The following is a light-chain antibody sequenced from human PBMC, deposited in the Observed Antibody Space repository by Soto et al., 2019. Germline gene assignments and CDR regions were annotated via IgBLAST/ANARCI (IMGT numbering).Light chain of an antibody. J-gene: IGKJ5*01. V-gene: IGKV3-20*01. CDR3: QLYSRSPRQIT. CDR1: QSVSIH. Sequence: ETVMTQSPGTLSVSLGERATLSCRASQSVSIHLAWYQQKPGQAHRLLIYDTSTRATGIPDRFSGSGSGTDCTLTISRLEPEDFAVYYCQLYSRSPRQITFGQGTRLEIK. CDR2: DTS.